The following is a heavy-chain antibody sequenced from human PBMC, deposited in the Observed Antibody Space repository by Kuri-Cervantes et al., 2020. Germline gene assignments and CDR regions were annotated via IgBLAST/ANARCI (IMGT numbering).Heavy chain of an antibody. CDR3: ARDNFRVPAAKYYYDGMDV. D-gene: IGHD2-2*01. CDR1: GFTFRDYY. J-gene: IGHJ6*02. CDR2: ISSSGRTI. V-gene: IGHV3-11*01. Sequence: SLKISCAASGFTFRDYYMSWIRQAPGKGLEWVSYISSSGRTIYYADSVKGRFTISRDNAKNSLYMHMNSLRSEDTTVFYCARDNFRVPAAKYYYDGMDVWGQGTTVTVSS.